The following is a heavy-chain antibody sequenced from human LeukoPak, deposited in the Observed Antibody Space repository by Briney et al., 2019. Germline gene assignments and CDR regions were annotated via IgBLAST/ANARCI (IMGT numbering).Heavy chain of an antibody. V-gene: IGHV3-7*04. CDR1: GFTFSDFW. D-gene: IGHD2-2*01. CDR3: ARAASGTSRDY. Sequence: GGSLRLSCAASGFTFSDFWLSWIRQAPGKGLEWVANIKHDGSETFYVDSVKGRFTISRDNAKNSVFLDMNSLRAEDTAVYYCARAASGTSRDYWGQGTLVTVSS. CDR2: IKHDGSET. J-gene: IGHJ4*02.